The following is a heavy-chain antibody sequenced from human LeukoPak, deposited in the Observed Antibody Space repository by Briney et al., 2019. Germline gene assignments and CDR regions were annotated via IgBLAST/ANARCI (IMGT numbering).Heavy chain of an antibody. CDR1: GYTFTGYY. CDR3: ARSYYDSSGYYYFDY. J-gene: IGHJ4*02. Sequence: ASVKVSCKASGYTFTGYYMHWVRQAPGQGLEWMGWINPNSGDTNYAQKLQGRVTMTTDTSTSTAYMELRSLRSDDTAVYYCARSYYDSSGYYYFDYWGQGTLVTVSS. D-gene: IGHD3-22*01. V-gene: IGHV1-2*02. CDR2: INPNSGDT.